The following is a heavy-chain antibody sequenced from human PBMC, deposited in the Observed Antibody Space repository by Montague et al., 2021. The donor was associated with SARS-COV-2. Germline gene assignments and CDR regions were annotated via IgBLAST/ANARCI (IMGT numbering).Heavy chain of an antibody. CDR3: AREGSGRGYYYYGMDV. V-gene: IGHV4-59*01. Sequence: SETLSLTCTVSGGSISSYYWSWIRQPPGKGLEWIGYIYYSGSTNYNPSLKGRVTISVDTSKNQFSLKLSSVTAADTAVYYCAREGSGRGYYYYGMDVWGQGTPVTVSS. CDR1: GGSISSYY. J-gene: IGHJ6*02. D-gene: IGHD3-10*01. CDR2: IYYSGST.